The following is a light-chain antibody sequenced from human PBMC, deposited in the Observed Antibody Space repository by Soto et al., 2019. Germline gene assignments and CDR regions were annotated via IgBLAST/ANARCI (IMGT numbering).Light chain of an antibody. CDR1: SRDVGGYNY. J-gene: IGLJ2*01. Sequence: QSALTQPASVSGSPGQSITISCTGTSRDVGGYNYVSWHQQHPGKAPKVIITEVSNRPSGVSNRFSGSKSGNTASLTISGLQAEDEADYYCSSYRSNSTFVVFGGGTTLTVL. V-gene: IGLV2-14*01. CDR3: SSYRSNSTFVV. CDR2: EVS.